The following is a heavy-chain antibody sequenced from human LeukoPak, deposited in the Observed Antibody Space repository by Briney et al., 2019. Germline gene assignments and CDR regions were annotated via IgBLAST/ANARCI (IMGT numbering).Heavy chain of an antibody. V-gene: IGHV3-23*01. J-gene: IGHJ6*03. CDR1: GFTFSSYE. D-gene: IGHD3-9*01. CDR2: ISGRGGRT. CDR3: QKPAYDILTGYYYYYMDV. Sequence: GGSLRLSCAASGFTFSSYEMNWVRHAPGQGLEWLSGISGRGGRTYYADSVKGRFTISRDNSKNTLYLQMNSLRAEDTAIYYKQKPAYDILTGYYYYYMDVWGKGTTVTISS.